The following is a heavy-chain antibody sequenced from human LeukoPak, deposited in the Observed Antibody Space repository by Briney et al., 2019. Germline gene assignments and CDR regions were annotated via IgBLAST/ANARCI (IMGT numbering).Heavy chain of an antibody. D-gene: IGHD3-16*01. J-gene: IGHJ5*02. Sequence: PSETLSLTCTVSGGSISSGDYYWSWIRQPPGKGLEWFGYIYYSGSTYYNPSLKSRVTISVDTSKNQFSLKLSAVTAADTAVYYCARGKGAGEAWFDTWGQGTLVTVSS. V-gene: IGHV4-30-4*08. CDR3: ARGKGAGEAWFDT. CDR2: IYYSGST. CDR1: GGSISSGDYY.